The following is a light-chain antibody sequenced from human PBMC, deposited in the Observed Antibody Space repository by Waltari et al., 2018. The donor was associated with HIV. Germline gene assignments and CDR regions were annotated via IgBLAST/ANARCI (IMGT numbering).Light chain of an antibody. CDR1: SPNIGNNL. CDR3: GTWDSNLRNGV. J-gene: IGLJ3*02. Sequence: QSILAQPPSVSATPGQRVTISCSGGSPNIGNNLLSWYQQVPGAAPKLPILDNRKQPTEFPDRVSASKSDTSGTLDIAGLQTGDEGDYYCGTWDSNLRNGVFGGGTKLTVL. CDR2: DNR. V-gene: IGLV1-51*01.